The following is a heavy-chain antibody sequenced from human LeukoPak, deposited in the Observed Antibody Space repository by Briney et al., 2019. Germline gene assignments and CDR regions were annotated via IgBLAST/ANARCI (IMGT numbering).Heavy chain of an antibody. CDR3: ARVGWELLLTTNYYFDY. V-gene: IGHV1-2*02. CDR1: GYTFTGYY. Sequence: ASVKVSCKASGYTFTGYYMHWVRQAPGQGLEWMGWINPNSGGTNYAQKFQGRVTMTRDTSISTAYMELSRLRSDDTAVYYCARVGWELLLTTNYYFDYWGQGTLVTVSS. CDR2: INPNSGGT. D-gene: IGHD1-26*01. J-gene: IGHJ4*02.